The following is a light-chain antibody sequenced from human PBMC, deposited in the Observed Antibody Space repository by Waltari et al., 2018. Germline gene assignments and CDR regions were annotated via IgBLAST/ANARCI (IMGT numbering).Light chain of an antibody. CDR3: QHYHSLPYT. CDR2: DAS. V-gene: IGKV1-33*01. Sequence: DIQLTQSPSSLSAPVGDRVTITCQATQDITTSLSWFQQKPGKAPQLLIYDASSLQAGVPSRFSGTGSGTAFSFTITSLQPEDSATYYCQHYHSLPYTFGRGTKLQIK. J-gene: IGKJ2*01. CDR1: QDITTS.